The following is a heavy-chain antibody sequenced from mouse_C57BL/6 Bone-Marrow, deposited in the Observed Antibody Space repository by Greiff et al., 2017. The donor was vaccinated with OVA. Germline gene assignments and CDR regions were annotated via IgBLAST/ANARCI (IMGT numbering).Heavy chain of an antibody. CDR2: IDPSDSYT. Sequence: VKLQQPGAELVKPGASVKLSCKASGYTFTSYWMQWVKQRPGQGLEWIGEIDPSDSYTNYNQKFKGKATLTVDTSSSTAYMQLSSLTSEDSAVYYCARDLNYRDYWGQGTTLTVSS. CDR1: GYTFTSYW. V-gene: IGHV1-50*01. J-gene: IGHJ2*01. CDR3: ARDLNYRDY.